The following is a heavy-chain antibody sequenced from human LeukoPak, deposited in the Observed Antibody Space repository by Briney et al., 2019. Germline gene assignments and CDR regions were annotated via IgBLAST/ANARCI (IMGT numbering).Heavy chain of an antibody. D-gene: IGHD6-6*01. CDR1: GFTFSSYS. CDR3: ARGARPNFYYYMDV. V-gene: IGHV3-48*01. CDR2: ISTDSSAI. Sequence: GGSLRLSCAASGFTFSSYSMHWVRQSPGTGLEWLSYISTDSSAIYYADSVKGRFTISRDNAKNSLYLQMSSLTAEDTAVYYCARGARPNFYYYMDVWGKGTTVTVSS. J-gene: IGHJ6*03.